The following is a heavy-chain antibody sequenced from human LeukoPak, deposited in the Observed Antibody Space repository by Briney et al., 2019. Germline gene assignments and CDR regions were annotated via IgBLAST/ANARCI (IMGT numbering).Heavy chain of an antibody. CDR2: INSDGSST. V-gene: IGHV3-74*01. CDR3: AREGDMERLGAFDI. J-gene: IGHJ3*02. CDR1: GFTFSSYW. D-gene: IGHD1-1*01. Sequence: PGGSLRLSCAASGFTFSSYWMHWVRQAPGKGLVWVSRINSDGSSTSYADSVKGRFTISRDNAKNTLYLQMNSLRAEGTAVYYCAREGDMERLGAFDIWGQGTMVTVSS.